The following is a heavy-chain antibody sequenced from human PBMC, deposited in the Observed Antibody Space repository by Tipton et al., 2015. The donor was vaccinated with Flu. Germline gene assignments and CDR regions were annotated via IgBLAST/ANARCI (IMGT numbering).Heavy chain of an antibody. D-gene: IGHD3-10*01. V-gene: IGHV4-38-2*02. Sequence: TLSLTCMVSGDSIRSDYYWGWIRQPPGKGLEWIGCIHYTGSTKYNPSLKSRVTLSVDTSKNQFSLKVTSVNAADTAVYYCARGVRPSNMVGGVINWFDPWGQGTLVTVSS. CDR2: IHYTGST. CDR3: ARGVRPSNMVGGVINWFDP. CDR1: GDSIRSDYY. J-gene: IGHJ5*02.